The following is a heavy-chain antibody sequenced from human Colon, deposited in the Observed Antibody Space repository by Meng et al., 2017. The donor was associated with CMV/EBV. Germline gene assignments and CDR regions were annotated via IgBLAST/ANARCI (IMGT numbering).Heavy chain of an antibody. CDR3: VLGVVPAAHPFDY. CDR2: IIPIFGTA. J-gene: IGHJ4*02. CDR1: GGTFSSYA. V-gene: IGHV1-69*05. D-gene: IGHD2-2*01. Sequence: SVKVSCKASGGTFSSYAIIWVRQAPGQGLEWMGGIIPIFGTAKYAQKFQGRVTITTDESTSTAYMELSSLRSEDTAVYYCVLGVVPAAHPFDYWGQGTLVTVSS.